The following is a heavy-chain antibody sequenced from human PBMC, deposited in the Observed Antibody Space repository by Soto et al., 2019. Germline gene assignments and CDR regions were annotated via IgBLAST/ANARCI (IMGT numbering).Heavy chain of an antibody. V-gene: IGHV3-30*04. Sequence: GGSLRLSCAASGFTFSRHAIHWVRLTPGRGLEWVLAISRDGSYIYYTDSVKGRFTVSRDDSKNTVFVQMNRLIPDDTALYFCARTRNGGVADSFDSWGQGTRVTVSS. J-gene: IGHJ5*01. CDR2: ISRDGSYI. CDR1: GFTFSRHA. CDR3: ARTRNGGVADSFDS. D-gene: IGHD3-3*01.